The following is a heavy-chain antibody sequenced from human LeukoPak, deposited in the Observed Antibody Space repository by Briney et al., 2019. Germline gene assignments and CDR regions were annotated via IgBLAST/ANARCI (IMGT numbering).Heavy chain of an antibody. CDR3: ARGHTAVTRHFDF. D-gene: IGHD4-17*01. CDR1: GFTFTSYA. V-gene: IGHV3-30*04. Sequence: PGGSLRLSCAASGFTFTSYAFHWVRQAPGKGLEWVAVISYDGSNEYYADSVKGRFTISRDNSKNTLYLQMNSLRAEDTAVYYCARGHTAVTRHFDFWGQGTLVTVSS. CDR2: ISYDGSNE. J-gene: IGHJ4*02.